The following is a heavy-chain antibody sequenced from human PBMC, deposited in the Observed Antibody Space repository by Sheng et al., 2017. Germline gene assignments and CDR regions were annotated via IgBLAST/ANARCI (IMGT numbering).Heavy chain of an antibody. Sequence: EVRLLESGGGLVQPGESLSLSCAASGFTFSSYAMSWVRQAPGEGLEWISAISVSGSKSYYADSVRGRFTISRDNSRTTLYLQMNSLRAEDTAIYYCVVHPYWRFDYWGQGTLVTVSS. D-gene: IGHD2-21*01. CDR3: VVHPYWRFDY. CDR2: ISVSGSKS. V-gene: IGHV3-23*01. CDR1: GFTFSSYA. J-gene: IGHJ4*02.